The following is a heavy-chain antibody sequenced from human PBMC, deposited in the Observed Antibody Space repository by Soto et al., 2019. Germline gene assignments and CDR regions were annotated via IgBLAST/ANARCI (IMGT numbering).Heavy chain of an antibody. CDR3: ARGHQSYYYYYYMDV. V-gene: IGHV4-34*01. CDR1: GGSFSGYY. Sequence: SETLSLTCAVYGGSFSGYYWSWIRQPPGKGLEWIGEINHSGSTNYNPSLKSRVTISVDTSKNQFSLKLSSVTAADTAVYYCARGHQSYYYYYYMDVWGKGTTVTVSS. D-gene: IGHD2-2*01. J-gene: IGHJ6*03. CDR2: INHSGST.